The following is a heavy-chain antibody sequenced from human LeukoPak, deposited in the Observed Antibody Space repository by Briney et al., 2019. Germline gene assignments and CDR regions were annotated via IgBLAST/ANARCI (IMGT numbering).Heavy chain of an antibody. CDR3: ARDLWSWDADDAFDI. D-gene: IGHD1-26*01. V-gene: IGHV3-21*01. CDR2: ISSSSSYI. J-gene: IGHJ3*02. Sequence: GESLRLSCAASGFTFSSYSMNWVRQAPGKGLEWVSSISSSSSYIYYADSVKGRFTISRDNAKNSLYLQMNSLRAEDTAVYYCARDLWSWDADDAFDIWGQGTMVTVSS. CDR1: GFTFSSYS.